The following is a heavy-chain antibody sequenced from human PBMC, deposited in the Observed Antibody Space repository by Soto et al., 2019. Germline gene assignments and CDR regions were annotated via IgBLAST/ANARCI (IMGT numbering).Heavy chain of an antibody. V-gene: IGHV3-33*01. CDR1: GFPFSSYG. CDR2: IWYDGSNK. CDR3: ARGQLVNAGYYYALDS. D-gene: IGHD3-10*01. J-gene: IGHJ6*02. Sequence: RGVSLRLGLSASGFPFSSYGMHWVRPAPGKGLEWVAVIWYDGSNKYYADSVKGRFTISRQNAKNMLYLEMTSLRADDTAVYYGARGQLVNAGYYYALDSWGHGNAVTFS.